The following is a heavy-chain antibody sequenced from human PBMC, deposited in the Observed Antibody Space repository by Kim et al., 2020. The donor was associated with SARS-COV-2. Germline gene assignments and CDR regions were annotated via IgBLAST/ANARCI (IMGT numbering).Heavy chain of an antibody. CDR2: IWHDGSSK. Sequence: GGSLRLSCAASGFTFSNYGMHWVRQAPGKGLEWVAVIWHDGSSKYYADFVKGRFTISRDNSKNTLYVQMNSLRAEDTAVYYCTRDIRSWYFDYWGQGTLV. D-gene: IGHD6-13*01. CDR1: GFTFSNYG. V-gene: IGHV3-33*01. J-gene: IGHJ4*02. CDR3: TRDIRSWYFDY.